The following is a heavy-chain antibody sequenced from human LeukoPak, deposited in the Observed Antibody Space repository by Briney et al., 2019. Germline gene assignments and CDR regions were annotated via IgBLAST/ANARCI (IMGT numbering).Heavy chain of an antibody. Sequence: VASVKVSCKASGGTFSSYTISWVRQAPGQGLEWMGRIIPILGIANYAQKFQGRVTITADKSTSTAYMELSSLRSEDTAVYYCARRYCSSTSCYWGFDPWGQGTLVTVSS. CDR3: ARRYCSSTSCYWGFDP. CDR2: IIPILGIA. V-gene: IGHV1-69*02. D-gene: IGHD2-2*01. J-gene: IGHJ5*02. CDR1: GGTFSSYT.